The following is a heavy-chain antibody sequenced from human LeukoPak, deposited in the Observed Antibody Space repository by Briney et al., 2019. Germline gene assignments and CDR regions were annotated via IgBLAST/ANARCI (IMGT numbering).Heavy chain of an antibody. V-gene: IGHV4-34*01. D-gene: IGHD4-17*01. Sequence: IPSETLSLTCAVYGGSFSGYYWSWIRQPPGKGLEWIGEINHSGNTNYNPSLKSRVTISVDTSKNQFSLKLSSVTAEDTAVYYCARVGYEACREYGDPYDYWGQGTLVTVCS. CDR2: INHSGNT. CDR1: GGSFSGYY. J-gene: IGHJ4*02. CDR3: ARVGYEACREYGDPYDY.